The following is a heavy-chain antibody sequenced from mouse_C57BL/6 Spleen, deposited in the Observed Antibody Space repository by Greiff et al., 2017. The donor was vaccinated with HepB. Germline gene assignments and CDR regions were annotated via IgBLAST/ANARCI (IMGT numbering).Heavy chain of an antibody. J-gene: IGHJ2*01. CDR2: IDPSDSET. D-gene: IGHD1-1*01. CDR3: ARSVGSSSDY. V-gene: IGHV1-52*01. Sequence: VQLQQPGAELVRPGSSVKLSCKASGYTFTSYWMHWVKQRPIQGLEWIGNIDPSDSETHYNQKFKDKATLTVDKSSSTVYMQLSSLTSEDSAVYYCARSVGSSSDYWGQGTTLTVSS. CDR1: GYTFTSYW.